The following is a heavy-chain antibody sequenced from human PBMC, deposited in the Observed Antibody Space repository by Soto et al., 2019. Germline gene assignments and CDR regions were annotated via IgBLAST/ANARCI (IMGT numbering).Heavy chain of an antibody. J-gene: IGHJ6*03. CDR2: IYYSGDT. Sequence: SETLSLTCTVSGGSINSYFWSWIRQPPGKGLEWIGYIYYSGDTNYNPSLKSRVTISVDTSKNQFSLKLSSVTAADTAVYYCARRRSGGDYYYFYMDVWGKGTTVTVSS. CDR1: GGSINSYF. CDR3: ARRRSGGDYYYFYMDV. D-gene: IGHD3-10*01. V-gene: IGHV4-59*08.